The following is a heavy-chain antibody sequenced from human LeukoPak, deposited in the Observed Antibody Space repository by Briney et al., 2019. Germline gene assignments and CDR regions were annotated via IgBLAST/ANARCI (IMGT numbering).Heavy chain of an antibody. CDR3: ARDRATMVRGVVDY. J-gene: IGHJ4*02. CDR1: GYTFTSYG. CDR2: ISVYNGNT. D-gene: IGHD3-10*01. V-gene: IGHV1-18*01. Sequence: GASTKVSCKASGYTFTSYGISWVRQAPGQGLEWMGWISVYNGNTRYAQKLQGRVTMTTDTSTNTAYMELRSLRSDDTAVYYCARDRATMVRGVVDYWGQGTLVTVSS.